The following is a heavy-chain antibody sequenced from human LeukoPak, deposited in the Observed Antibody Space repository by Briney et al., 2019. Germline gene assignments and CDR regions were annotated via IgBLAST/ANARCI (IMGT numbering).Heavy chain of an antibody. J-gene: IGHJ6*02. CDR2: ISGSGGST. CDR1: GFTFSSYA. V-gene: IGHV3-23*01. D-gene: IGHD1-26*01. CDR3: ARLGAYYYNGMDV. Sequence: GGSLRLSCAASGFTFSSYAMSWVRQAPGKGLEWVSAISGSGGSTYYADSVKGRFTISRDNSKNTLYLQMNSLRAEDTAVYYCARLGAYYYNGMDVWGQGTTVTVSS.